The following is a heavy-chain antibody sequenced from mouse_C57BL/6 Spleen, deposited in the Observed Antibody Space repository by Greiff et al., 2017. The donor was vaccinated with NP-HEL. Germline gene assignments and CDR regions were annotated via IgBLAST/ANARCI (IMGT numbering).Heavy chain of an antibody. CDR1: GYTFTSYW. Sequence: QVQLQQPGAELVRPGSSVKLSCKASGYTFTSYWMDWVKQRPGQGLEWIGNIYPSDSETHYNQKFKDKATLTVDKSSSTAYMQLSSLTSEDSAVYYCARTGNHWYCDVWGTGTTVTVSS. V-gene: IGHV1-61*01. D-gene: IGHD4-1*01. CDR3: ARTGNHWYCDV. CDR2: IYPSDSET. J-gene: IGHJ1*03.